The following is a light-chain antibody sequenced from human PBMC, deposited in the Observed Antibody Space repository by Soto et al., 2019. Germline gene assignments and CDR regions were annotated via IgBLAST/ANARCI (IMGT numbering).Light chain of an antibody. V-gene: IGKV1-27*01. Sequence: DIQMTQSPTSLSASVGDRVTITCRASQDIRNFVAWYQQKPGKAPKLLIYAASTLQSGVPSRFSGSGSGTDFNLTISRLQPEDVATYSCQKYSSVPVFGPGTKVEIK. J-gene: IGKJ3*01. CDR1: QDIRNF. CDR2: AAS. CDR3: QKYSSVPV.